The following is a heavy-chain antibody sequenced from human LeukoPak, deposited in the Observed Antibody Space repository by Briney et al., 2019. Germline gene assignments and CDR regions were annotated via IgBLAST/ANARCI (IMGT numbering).Heavy chain of an antibody. CDR3: ARSHDSSGYSPDAFDI. Sequence: GGSLRLSCAASGFTVSSNYMSWVRQAPGKGLEWVSVIYSGGSTYYADSVRGRFTISRDNAKNTLYLQMNSLRAEDTAVYFCARSHDSSGYSPDAFDIWGQGTMVTVSS. D-gene: IGHD3-22*01. J-gene: IGHJ3*02. CDR2: IYSGGST. V-gene: IGHV3-53*01. CDR1: GFTVSSNY.